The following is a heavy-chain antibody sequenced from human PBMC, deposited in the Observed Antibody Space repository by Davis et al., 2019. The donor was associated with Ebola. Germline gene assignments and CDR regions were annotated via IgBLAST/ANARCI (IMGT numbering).Heavy chain of an antibody. CDR2: INHIGST. D-gene: IGHD6-13*01. V-gene: IGHV4-34*01. J-gene: IGHJ4*02. CDR1: GGSFSGYY. CDR3: ARGRARVDY. Sequence: SETLSLTCAVYGGSFSGYYWSWIRQPPGKGLEWFGEINHIGSTNYNPSLKSRVTISVDTSKNQFSLKLSSVTAADTAVYYCARGRARVDYWGQGTLVTVSS.